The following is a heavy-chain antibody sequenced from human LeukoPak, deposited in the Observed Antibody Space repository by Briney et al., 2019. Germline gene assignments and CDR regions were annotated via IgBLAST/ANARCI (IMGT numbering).Heavy chain of an antibody. J-gene: IGHJ3*02. CDR1: GFTFSSYA. Sequence: GGSLRLSCAASGFTFSSYAMHWVRQAPGKGLEWVAVISYDGSNKYYAESVKGRFTVSRDNSKNTLYLQLNSLRPEDTAVYYCATADDSKGGAFDIWGQGTMVTFSS. D-gene: IGHD3-16*01. CDR2: ISYDGSNK. CDR3: ATADDSKGGAFDI. V-gene: IGHV3-30*04.